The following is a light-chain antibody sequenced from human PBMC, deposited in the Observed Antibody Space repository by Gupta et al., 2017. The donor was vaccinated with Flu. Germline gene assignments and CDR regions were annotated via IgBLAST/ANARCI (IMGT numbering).Light chain of an antibody. V-gene: IGKV3-15*01. CDR3: QQNNNWPPLT. Sequence: LVMTQSPATLSVSPGERATPSCRASQRVSSNLAWYQQKPGQAPRLLIYGASTRATGIPARFSGSGSGTEFTLTISSRQSEDFAVYYCQQNNNWPPLTFGGRTKVEIK. J-gene: IGKJ4*01. CDR2: GAS. CDR1: QRVSSN.